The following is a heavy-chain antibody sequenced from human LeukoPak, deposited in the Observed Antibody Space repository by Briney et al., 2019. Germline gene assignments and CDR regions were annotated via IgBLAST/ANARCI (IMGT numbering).Heavy chain of an antibody. D-gene: IGHD4-17*01. CDR1: GGTFSSYA. Sequence: SVKVSCKASGGTFSSYAISWVRQAPGQGLEWMGGIIPIFGTANYAQKFQGRVTMTRDTSTSTVYMELSSLRSEDTAVYYCARDGLDGDTDYWGQGTLVTVSS. CDR2: IIPIFGTA. J-gene: IGHJ4*02. V-gene: IGHV1-69*05. CDR3: ARDGLDGDTDY.